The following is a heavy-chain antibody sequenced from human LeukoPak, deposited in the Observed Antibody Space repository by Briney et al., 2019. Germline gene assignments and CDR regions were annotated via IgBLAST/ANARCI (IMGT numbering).Heavy chain of an antibody. V-gene: IGHV3-23*01. CDR3: AKEPYSGSYSNWFDP. D-gene: IGHD1-26*01. CDR1: GFTFSSYA. CDR2: ISGSGGST. Sequence: GGSLRLSCAASGFTFSSYAMSWVRQAPGKGLEWVSAISGSGGSTYYADSVKGRFTISRDNSKNTLYLQMNSLRSEDTAVYYCAKEPYSGSYSNWFDPWGQGTLVTVSS. J-gene: IGHJ5*02.